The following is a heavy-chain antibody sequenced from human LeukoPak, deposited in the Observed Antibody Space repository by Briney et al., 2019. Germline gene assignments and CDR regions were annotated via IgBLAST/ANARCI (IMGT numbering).Heavy chain of an antibody. CDR1: GGSISGYY. J-gene: IGHJ5*02. D-gene: IGHD3-3*01. CDR3: ARELAHYDFWSGYYTKGWFDP. V-gene: IGHV4-59*01. CDR2: IYYSGST. Sequence: KPSETLSLTCTVSGGSISGYYWSWIRQPPGKGLEWIGYIYYSGSTNYNPSLKSRVTISVDTSKNQFSLKLSSVTAADTAVYYCARELAHYDFWSGYYTKGWFDPWGQGTLVTVSS.